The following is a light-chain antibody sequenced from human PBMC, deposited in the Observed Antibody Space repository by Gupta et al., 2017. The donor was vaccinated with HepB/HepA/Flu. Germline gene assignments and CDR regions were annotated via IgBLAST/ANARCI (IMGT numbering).Light chain of an antibody. CDR1: SSNTGSGS. CDR3: GTWAGSVSGFV. Sequence: QSVLTQPPSVSATPGQKVTISCSGSSSNTGSGSVSWYQQVPGTAPKLVIYENNKRPSGIPDRFSGSKSGTSATLGITGLQTGDEADYYCGTWAGSVSGFVFGTGTKVTVL. V-gene: IGLV1-51*01. CDR2: ENN. J-gene: IGLJ1*01.